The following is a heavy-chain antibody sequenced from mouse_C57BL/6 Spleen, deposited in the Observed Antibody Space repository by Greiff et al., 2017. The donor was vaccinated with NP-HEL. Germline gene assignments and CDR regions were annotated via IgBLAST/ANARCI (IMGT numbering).Heavy chain of an antibody. J-gene: IGHJ4*01. Sequence: EVNVVESGGDLVKPGGSLKLSCAASGFTFSSYGMSWVRQTPDKRLEWVATISSGGSYTYYPDSVKGRFTISRDNAKNTLYLQMSSLKSEDTAMYYCARHGGGSTFYAMDYWGQGTSVTVSS. CDR1: GFTFSSYG. V-gene: IGHV5-6*01. D-gene: IGHD1-1*01. CDR2: ISSGGSYT. CDR3: ARHGGGSTFYAMDY.